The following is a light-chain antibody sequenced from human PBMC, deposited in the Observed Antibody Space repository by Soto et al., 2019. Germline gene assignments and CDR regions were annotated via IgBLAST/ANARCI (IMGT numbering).Light chain of an antibody. Sequence: DIQLTQSPSFLSTSVGDRVTITCRASQGISNYVLWYQQKPGKAPKLLIYAASTLQSGVASRLSGSVSGTEFTLKISSLPPEDFALYYCQYLYSYPVIFGQGTRLEIK. V-gene: IGKV1-9*01. CDR3: QYLYSYPVI. J-gene: IGKJ5*01. CDR2: AAS. CDR1: QGISNY.